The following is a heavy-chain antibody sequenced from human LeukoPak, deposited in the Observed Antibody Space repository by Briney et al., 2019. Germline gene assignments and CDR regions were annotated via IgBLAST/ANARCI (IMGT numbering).Heavy chain of an antibody. Sequence: ASVKVSCKVSGYTLTELSMHWVRQAPGKGLEWMGGFDPEDGETIYAQKFQGRVTMAEDTSTDTAYMELSSLRSEDTAVYYCATDREVRGVGMTYYFDYWGQGTLVTVSS. CDR1: GYTLTELS. V-gene: IGHV1-24*01. D-gene: IGHD3-10*01. J-gene: IGHJ4*02. CDR3: ATDREVRGVGMTYYFDY. CDR2: FDPEDGET.